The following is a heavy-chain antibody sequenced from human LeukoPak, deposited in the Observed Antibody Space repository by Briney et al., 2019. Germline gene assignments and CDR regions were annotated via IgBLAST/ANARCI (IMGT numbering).Heavy chain of an antibody. CDR2: IIPIFGTA. Sequence: ASVKVSCKASGGTFSSYAISWVRQAPGQGLVWMGGIIPIFGTANYAQKFQGRVTITTDESTSTAYMELSSLRSEDTAVYYCASNPETDDAFDIWGQGTMVTVSS. CDR3: ASNPETDDAFDI. CDR1: GGTFSSYA. J-gene: IGHJ3*02. V-gene: IGHV1-69*05. D-gene: IGHD1-14*01.